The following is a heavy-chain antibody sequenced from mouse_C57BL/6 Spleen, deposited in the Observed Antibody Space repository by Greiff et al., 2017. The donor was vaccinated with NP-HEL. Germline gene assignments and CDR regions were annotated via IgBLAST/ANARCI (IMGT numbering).Heavy chain of an antibody. Sequence: QVQLQQSGAELVKPGASVKLSCKASGYTFTSYWMHWVKQRPGQGLEWIGMIHPNSGSTNYNEKFKGKATLTVDKSSSTAYMQLRSLTSEDSAVYYCARGTALATLLAHWGQGTLVTVSA. V-gene: IGHV1-64*01. CDR3: ARGTALATLLAH. D-gene: IGHD3-2*01. CDR2: IHPNSGST. CDR1: GYTFTSYW. J-gene: IGHJ3*01.